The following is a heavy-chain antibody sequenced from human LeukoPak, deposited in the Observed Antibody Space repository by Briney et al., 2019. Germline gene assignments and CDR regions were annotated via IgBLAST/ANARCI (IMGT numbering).Heavy chain of an antibody. CDR1: GFTFDDYG. V-gene: IGHV3-20*04. D-gene: IGHD3-10*01. CDR2: LNWNGGST. J-gene: IGHJ4*02. CDR3: ARVSLEGSGSYFPIDY. Sequence: PGGSLRLSCAASGFTFDDYGMNLVRQPPGKGLEWVSGLNWNGGSTVYADSVKGRFTISRDNAKNSLYLQMNSLRAEDTALYYCARVSLEGSGSYFPIDYWGQGTLVTVSS.